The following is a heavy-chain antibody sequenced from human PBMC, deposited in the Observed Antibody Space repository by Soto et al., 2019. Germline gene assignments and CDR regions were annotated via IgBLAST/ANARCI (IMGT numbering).Heavy chain of an antibody. CDR2: ISGSGGST. Sequence: LRLSCAASGVTFSSYAMSWVRQAPGKGLEWVSAISGSGGSTYYADSVKGRFTISRDNSKNTLYLQMNSLRAEDTAVYYCAKVRRVVAATLGWFDPWGQGTLVTVSS. CDR1: GVTFSSYA. CDR3: AKVRRVVAATLGWFDP. D-gene: IGHD2-15*01. V-gene: IGHV3-23*01. J-gene: IGHJ5*02.